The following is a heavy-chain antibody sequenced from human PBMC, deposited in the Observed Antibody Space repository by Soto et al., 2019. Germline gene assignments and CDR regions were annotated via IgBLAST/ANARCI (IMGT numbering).Heavy chain of an antibody. D-gene: IGHD5-18*01. V-gene: IGHV3-23*01. CDR1: GFTSSNYS. J-gene: IGHJ6*02. Sequence: EVRLLESGGGLVQPGGSLRLYCAGSGFTSSNYSMSWVRQAPGKGLEWVSTTSGSGHYIQYRNSVKGRFTISRDNSKNTQYLKMKSLRAEHTAVYYCAGGAMVTPYYYGLDVWRQGPTVTVS. CDR3: AGGAMVTPYYYGLDV. CDR2: TSGSGHYI.